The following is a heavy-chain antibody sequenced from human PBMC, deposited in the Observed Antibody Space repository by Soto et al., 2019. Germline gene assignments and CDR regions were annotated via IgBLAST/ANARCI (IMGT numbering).Heavy chain of an antibody. J-gene: IGHJ5*02. CDR1: GDSIISTNW. D-gene: IGHD2-2*01. Sequence: SETLSLTCAVSGDSIISTNWWHWVRQSPDKGLEWIGEIHHGGNINYNPSLKSRVTISMDKSKNQFSLKLNSVTAADTAVYYCARVRQYCRRTNCYQDPWGQGNLVTVSS. CDR2: IHHGGNI. CDR3: ARVRQYCRRTNCYQDP. V-gene: IGHV4-4*02.